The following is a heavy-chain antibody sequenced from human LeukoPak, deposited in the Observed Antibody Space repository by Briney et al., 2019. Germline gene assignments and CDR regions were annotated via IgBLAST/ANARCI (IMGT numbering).Heavy chain of an antibody. D-gene: IGHD3-16*02. CDR1: GGSISSYY. Sequence: NPSETLSLTFTVSGGSISSYYWSWIRQPPGKGLEWIGYIYYSGSTNYNPSLKSRVTISVDTSKNQFSLKLSSVTAADTAVYYCARVVITFGGVIDYYFDYWGQGTLVTVSS. CDR3: ARVVITFGGVIDYYFDY. J-gene: IGHJ4*02. V-gene: IGHV4-59*01. CDR2: IYYSGST.